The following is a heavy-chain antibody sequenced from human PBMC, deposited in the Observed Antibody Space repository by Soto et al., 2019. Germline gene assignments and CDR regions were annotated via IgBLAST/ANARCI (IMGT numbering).Heavy chain of an antibody. CDR1: GFTFSSYA. CDR3: AKEGTSGLYYFDY. D-gene: IGHD6-19*01. J-gene: IGHJ4*02. CDR2: ISGSGDTP. V-gene: IGHV3-23*01. Sequence: GGSLRLSCAASGFTFSSYAMSWVRQAPGKGLEWVSAISGSGDTPYYADSVKGRFTISRDNSRNTLYLQMNSLRAGDSAKYYCAKEGTSGLYYFDYWGPGTLVTVSS.